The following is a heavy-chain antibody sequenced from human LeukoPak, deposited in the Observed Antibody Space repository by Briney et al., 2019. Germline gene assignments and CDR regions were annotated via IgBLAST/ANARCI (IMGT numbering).Heavy chain of an antibody. D-gene: IGHD3-10*01. CDR3: TRGTTIGGSRYFDY. V-gene: IGHV1-69*13. Sequence: SVKVSCKASGGTFSSYAISWVRQAPGQGLEWMGGIIPIFGTANYAQKFQGRVTITADESTSTAYMELSSLRSEDTAVYYCTRGTTIGGSRYFDYWGQGTLVTVSS. CDR1: GGTFSSYA. CDR2: IIPIFGTA. J-gene: IGHJ4*02.